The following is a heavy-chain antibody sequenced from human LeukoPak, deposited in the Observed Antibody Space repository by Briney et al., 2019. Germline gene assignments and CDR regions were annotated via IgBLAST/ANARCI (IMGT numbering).Heavy chain of an antibody. J-gene: IGHJ4*02. CDR1: GFTFSSYA. D-gene: IGHD6-19*01. V-gene: IGHV3-23*01. CDR2: ISGSGGST. Sequence: GGSLRLSCAASGFTFSSYAMSWVRQAPGKGLEWVSAISGSGGSTYYADSVKGRFTISRDNSKNTLYLQMNSLRAEDTAVYYCAKDYSVAGTAPHYFDYWGQGTLVTVSS. CDR3: AKDYSVAGTAPHYFDY.